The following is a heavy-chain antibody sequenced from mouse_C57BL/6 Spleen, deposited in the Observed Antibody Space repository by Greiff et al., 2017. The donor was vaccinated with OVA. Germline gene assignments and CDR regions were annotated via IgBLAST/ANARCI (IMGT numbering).Heavy chain of an antibody. J-gene: IGHJ3*01. CDR1: GFTFSSYT. Sequence: EVKLMESGGGLVKPGGSLKLSCAASGFTFSSYTMSWVRQTPEKRLEWVATISGGGGNTYYPDSVKGRFTISRDNAKNTLYLQMSSLRSEDTALYDGARQGIYYGSWGFAYWGQGTLVTVSA. V-gene: IGHV5-9*01. CDR3: ARQGIYYGSWGFAY. D-gene: IGHD2-1*01. CDR2: ISGGGGNT.